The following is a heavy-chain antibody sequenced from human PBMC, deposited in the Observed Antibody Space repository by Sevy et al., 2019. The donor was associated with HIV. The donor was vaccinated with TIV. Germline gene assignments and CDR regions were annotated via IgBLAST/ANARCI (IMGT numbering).Heavy chain of an antibody. CDR3: AKVLHIVVVPAAIDYYYGMDV. V-gene: IGHV3-30*02. CDR1: GFTFSTYG. Sequence: GGSLRLSCAASGFTFSTYGMHWVRQAPGKGLEWVAFIRFDGTIQYYTDSVTGRLTISRDNSKNTLYLQMNSLSAEETAVYFCAKVLHIVVVPAAIDYYYGMDVWGQGTTVTISS. D-gene: IGHD2-2*01. J-gene: IGHJ6*02. CDR2: IRFDGTIQ.